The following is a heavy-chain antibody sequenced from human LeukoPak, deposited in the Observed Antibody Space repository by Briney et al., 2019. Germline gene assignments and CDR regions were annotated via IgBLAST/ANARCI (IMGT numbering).Heavy chain of an antibody. V-gene: IGHV4-59*01. CDR1: GGSISSYY. CDR2: IYYSGST. CDR3: ERESYCSGGSCYEEGAFDI. J-gene: IGHJ3*02. D-gene: IGHD2-15*01. Sequence: SETMSLTCTVSGGSISSYYWSWNRQPPGKGLEWIGYIYYSGSTNYNPSLKSRVTISVDTSKNRFSLKLSSVTAEDTAVYYCERESYCSGGSCYEEGAFDIWGQGTMVTVSS.